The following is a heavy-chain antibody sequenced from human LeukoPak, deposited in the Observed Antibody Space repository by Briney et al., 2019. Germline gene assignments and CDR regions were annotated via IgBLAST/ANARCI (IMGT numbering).Heavy chain of an antibody. V-gene: IGHV4-39*01. D-gene: IGHD1/OR15-1a*01. CDR2: IFYSGAA. Sequence: SETLSLTCTVSGGSISSSDYYWGWVRQPPGKGLEWIGSIFYSGAAHCNPSLKSRDTISVDTSNNQFSLMLSSVTAADTAVYYCARRIANRNWFDPWGQGTLVTVSS. CDR1: GGSISSSDYY. J-gene: IGHJ5*02. CDR3: ARRIANRNWFDP.